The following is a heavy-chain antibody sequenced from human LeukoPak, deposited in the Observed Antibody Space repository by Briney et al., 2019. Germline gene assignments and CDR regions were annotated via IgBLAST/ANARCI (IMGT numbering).Heavy chain of an antibody. CDR1: GFMFSACW. CDR2: INWSGGST. V-gene: IGHV3-20*04. CDR3: ARHFYGSFGLDS. Sequence: GGALRLSCSSSGFMFSACWMHWVRQVPGKGLEWVSVINWSGGSTGYADTVQGRFTISRDNAKNSLDLQMNSLRAEDTALYYCARHFYGSFGLDSWGQGTLVTVSS. D-gene: IGHD3-10*01. J-gene: IGHJ4*02.